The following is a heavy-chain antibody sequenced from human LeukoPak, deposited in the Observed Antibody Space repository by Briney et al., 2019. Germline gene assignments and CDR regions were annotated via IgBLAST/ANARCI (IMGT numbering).Heavy chain of an antibody. Sequence: SETLSLTCIVSGGSISSYYWSWIRQPPGKGLEWIGYIYYSGSTNYNPSLKSRVTISVDTSKNQFSLKLSSVTATDTAVYYCARVWGDAFDIWGQGTMVTVSS. CDR2: IYYSGST. J-gene: IGHJ3*02. CDR3: ARVWGDAFDI. D-gene: IGHD3-16*01. CDR1: GGSISSYY. V-gene: IGHV4-59*01.